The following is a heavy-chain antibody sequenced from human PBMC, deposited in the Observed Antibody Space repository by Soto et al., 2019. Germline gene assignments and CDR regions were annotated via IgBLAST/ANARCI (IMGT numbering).Heavy chain of an antibody. CDR2: ISYDGSKK. D-gene: IGHD1-1*01. CDR3: AQDWYNYGEFDY. V-gene: IGHV3-30*18. Sequence: VGSLRLSCAASGFTFSSYGMHWVRQAPGKGLEWVAVISYDGSKKYYADSVKGRFTISRDNSKNTLYLQMNSLKVEDTAVYYCAQDWYNYGEFDYWGQGTLVNVSS. J-gene: IGHJ4*02. CDR1: GFTFSSYG.